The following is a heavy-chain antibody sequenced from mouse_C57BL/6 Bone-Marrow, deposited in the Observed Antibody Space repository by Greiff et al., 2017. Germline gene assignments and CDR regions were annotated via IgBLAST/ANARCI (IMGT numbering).Heavy chain of an antibody. CDR1: GYTFTSYW. Sequence: QVQLQQPGAELVKPGASVKLSCKASGYTFTSYWMHWVKQRPGQGLEWIGMIHPNSGSTNYNEKFKSKATLTVDKSSSTAYMQLSSLTSEDSAVYYCAREAPTVVATDAMDYWGQGTSVTVSS. D-gene: IGHD1-1*01. J-gene: IGHJ4*01. CDR3: AREAPTVVATDAMDY. CDR2: IHPNSGST. V-gene: IGHV1-64*01.